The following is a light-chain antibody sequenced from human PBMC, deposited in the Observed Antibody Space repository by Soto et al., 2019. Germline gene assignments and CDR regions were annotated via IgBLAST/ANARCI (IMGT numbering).Light chain of an antibody. Sequence: DIHISHSPSTLSSSVLGKFTITCLARHNVSTWLSWYQHKPRKAPKLLLFDVSNLESGVPSRFSGSGSGTEFTPTISSLQSDDFATYYCQQYDSYRTFGQGTKVDIK. V-gene: IGKV1-5*01. CDR3: QQYDSYRT. CDR1: HNVSTW. CDR2: DVS. J-gene: IGKJ1*01.